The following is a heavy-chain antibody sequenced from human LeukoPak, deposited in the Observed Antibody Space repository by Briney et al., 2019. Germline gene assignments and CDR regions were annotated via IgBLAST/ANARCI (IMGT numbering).Heavy chain of an antibody. CDR1: IHLKYVL. V-gene: IGHV3-21*05. CDR3: ARDSSGWYYFDY. Sequence: GWALTLSCVCCRWIHLKYVLYGLRQAPGRGLEWVSYISRSSGSYIYYAVSVKGRFTISRDNDKNSLYLQMNSLRAEDTAVYYCARDSSGWYYFDYWGQGILVTVSS. J-gene: IGHJ4*02. D-gene: IGHD6-19*01. CDR2: ISRSSGSYI.